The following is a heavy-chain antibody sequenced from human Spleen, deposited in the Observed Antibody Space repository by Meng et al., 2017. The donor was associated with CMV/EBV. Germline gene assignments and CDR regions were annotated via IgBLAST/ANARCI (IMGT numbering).Heavy chain of an antibody. CDR3: AKEEADYYDSSGYRYYYYYGMDV. Sequence: GESLKISCAASGFTFSSYSMNWVRQAPGKGLEWVSSISSSSSYIYYADSVKGRFTISRDNAKNSLYLQMNSLRAEDTAVYYCAKEEADYYDSSGYRYYYYYGMDVWGQGTTVTVSS. CDR1: GFTFSSYS. D-gene: IGHD3-22*01. J-gene: IGHJ6*02. V-gene: IGHV3-21*01. CDR2: ISSSSSYI.